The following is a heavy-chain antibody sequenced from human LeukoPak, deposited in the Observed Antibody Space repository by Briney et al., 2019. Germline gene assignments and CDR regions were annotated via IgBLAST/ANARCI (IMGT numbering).Heavy chain of an antibody. CDR3: ARALGREGNWFDP. CDR1: GGSISSSSYY. D-gene: IGHD3-16*01. Sequence: PSETLSLTCTVSGGSISSSSYYWGWIRQPPGKGLEWIGSIYYSGSTYYNPSLKSRVTISVDTSKNQFSLKLSSVTAADTAVYYCARALGREGNWFDPWGQGTLVTVSS. CDR2: IYYSGST. J-gene: IGHJ5*02. V-gene: IGHV4-39*07.